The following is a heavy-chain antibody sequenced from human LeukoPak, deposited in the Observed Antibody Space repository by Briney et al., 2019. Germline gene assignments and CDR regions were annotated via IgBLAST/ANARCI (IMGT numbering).Heavy chain of an antibody. J-gene: IGHJ4*02. CDR2: IRSKAYGGTT. V-gene: IGHV3-49*04. CDR1: GFTFGDYA. Sequence: GRSLRLSCTASGFTFGDYAMSWVRQAPGKGLEWVGFIRSKAYGGTTEYAASVKGRFTISRDNSKNTLYLQMNSLRAEDTAVYYCAREGPDYGDYLFDYWGQGTLVTVSS. D-gene: IGHD4-17*01. CDR3: AREGPDYGDYLFDY.